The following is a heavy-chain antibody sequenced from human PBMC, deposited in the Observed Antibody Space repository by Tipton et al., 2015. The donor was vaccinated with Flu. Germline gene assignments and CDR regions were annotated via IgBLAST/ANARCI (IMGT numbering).Heavy chain of an antibody. CDR1: GGPIANSPYY. J-gene: IGHJ4*02. CDR3: VREGDFTPDY. Sequence: TLSLTCNVSGGPIANSPYYWGWIRQPPGKGLEWIGALYYNGRTYYNPSVKSRVAFSVDGSKNQFSLKLSSVSAADTAVYYCVREGDFTPDYWGQGTLVTVSS. D-gene: IGHD2-15*01. V-gene: IGHV4-39*07. CDR2: LYYNGRT.